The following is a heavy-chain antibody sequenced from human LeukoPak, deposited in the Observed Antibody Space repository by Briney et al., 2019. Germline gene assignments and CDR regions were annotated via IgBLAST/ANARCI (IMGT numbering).Heavy chain of an antibody. D-gene: IGHD3-22*01. CDR3: ASSPNPEWLLHDYYYYMDV. J-gene: IGHJ6*03. V-gene: IGHV1-69*01. Sequence: ASVKVSCKASGGTFSSYAISWVRQAPGQGLEWMGGIIPIFGTANYAQKLQGRVTITAGESTSTAYMELSSLRSEDTAVYYCASSPNPEWLLHDYYYYMDVWGKGTTVTISS. CDR2: IIPIFGTA. CDR1: GGTFSSYA.